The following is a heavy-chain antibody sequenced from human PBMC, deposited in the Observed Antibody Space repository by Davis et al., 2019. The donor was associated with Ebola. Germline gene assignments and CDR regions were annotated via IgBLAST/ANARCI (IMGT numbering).Heavy chain of an antibody. CDR1: GGSFSGYY. J-gene: IGHJ2*01. D-gene: IGHD3-22*01. Sequence: MPSETLFLTCAVYGGSFSGYYWSWIRQPPGKGLEWIGYTYHSGSTYYNPSLKSRVTISVDRSKNQFSLKLSSVTAADTAVYYCARGKLVVVAPNLYWYFDLWGRGTLVTVSS. V-gene: IGHV4-34*01. CDR2: TYHSGST. CDR3: ARGKLVVVAPNLYWYFDL.